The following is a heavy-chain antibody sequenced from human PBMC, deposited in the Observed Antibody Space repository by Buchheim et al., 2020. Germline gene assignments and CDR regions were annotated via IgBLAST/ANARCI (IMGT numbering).Heavy chain of an antibody. CDR2: INADNGNT. Sequence: QVQLVQSGTDVKKPGASVKVSCKASGYTFIAYALNWVRQAPGQRLEWMGWINADNGNTKSSEKFQGRVTITRDTPATTVYMELRSLTSEDTAVYYCARSAIYDTSGYYFGSWGQGTL. V-gene: IGHV1-3*01. D-gene: IGHD3-22*01. J-gene: IGHJ5*01. CDR3: ARSAIYDTSGYYFGS. CDR1: GYTFIAYA.